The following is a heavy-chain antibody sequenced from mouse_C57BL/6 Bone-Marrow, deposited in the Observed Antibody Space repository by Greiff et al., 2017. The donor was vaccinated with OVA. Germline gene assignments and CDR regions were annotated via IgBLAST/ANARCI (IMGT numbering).Heavy chain of an antibody. Sequence: EVQGVESGGDLVKPGGSLKLSCAASGFTFSSYGMSWVRQTPDKRLEWVATISSGGGYTYYPDSVKGRFTISRDTSKNTLYLQMSSLQSEDSAMYYCARHTTTVVGPHYFDYWGQGTTLTVSS. CDR2: ISSGGGYT. D-gene: IGHD1-1*01. J-gene: IGHJ2*01. CDR3: ARHTTTVVGPHYFDY. CDR1: GFTFSSYG. V-gene: IGHV5-6*01.